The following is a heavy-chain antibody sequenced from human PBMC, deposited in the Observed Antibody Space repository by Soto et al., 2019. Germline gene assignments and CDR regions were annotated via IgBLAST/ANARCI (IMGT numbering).Heavy chain of an antibody. V-gene: IGHV1-18*01. J-gene: IGHJ5*02. D-gene: IGHD2-2*01. Sequence: QVQLVQSGAEVKKPGASVKVSCKASGYTFTSYGISWVRQAPGQGLEWMGWISAYNGNTNYAQKLQGRVTMTTDTSTSTAYMELRSLRSDGTAVYYCARDDGIVLVPAAPAYNWFDPWGQGTLVTVSS. CDR2: ISAYNGNT. CDR3: ARDDGIVLVPAAPAYNWFDP. CDR1: GYTFTSYG.